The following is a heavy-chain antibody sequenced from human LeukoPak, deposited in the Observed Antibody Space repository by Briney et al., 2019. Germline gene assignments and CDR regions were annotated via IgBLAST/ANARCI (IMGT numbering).Heavy chain of an antibody. Sequence: GESLKISCNGSGYXFTNYWICWVRQMPGKGLEWMGIIYPGDSDTRYNPSFQGQVTISADKSISTAYLQWSSLKASDTAIYYCARREKTTEIFDHWGQGTLVSVSS. CDR2: IYPGDSDT. J-gene: IGHJ4*02. CDR1: GYXFTNYW. CDR3: ARREKTTEIFDH. D-gene: IGHD4-17*01. V-gene: IGHV5-51*01.